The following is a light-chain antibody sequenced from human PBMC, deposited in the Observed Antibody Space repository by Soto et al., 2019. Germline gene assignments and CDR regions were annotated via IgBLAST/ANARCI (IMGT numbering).Light chain of an antibody. Sequence: DIVMTQSPDSLAVSLGERATINCKSSQSVLYSSNSKNYLAGYQQKPGQPPNLLIFWASTRESGVPDRFSGSGSGTDFTLTISSLQAEDVAVYYCQQYYSTPRTFGQGTKLEIK. J-gene: IGKJ2*01. V-gene: IGKV4-1*01. CDR3: QQYYSTPRT. CDR2: WAS. CDR1: QSVLYSSNSKNY.